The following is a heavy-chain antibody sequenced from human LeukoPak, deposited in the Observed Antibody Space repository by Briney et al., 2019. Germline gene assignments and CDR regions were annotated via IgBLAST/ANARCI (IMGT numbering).Heavy chain of an antibody. Sequence: ASVKVSCKASGGTFSSYAISWVRQAPGQGLEWMGRIIPILGIANYAQKFQGRVTITADKSTSAAYMELSSLRSEDTAVYYCARGYCSSTSCCGDYFDYWGQGTLVTVSS. J-gene: IGHJ4*02. CDR3: ARGYCSSTSCCGDYFDY. CDR2: IIPILGIA. CDR1: GGTFSSYA. V-gene: IGHV1-69*04. D-gene: IGHD2-2*01.